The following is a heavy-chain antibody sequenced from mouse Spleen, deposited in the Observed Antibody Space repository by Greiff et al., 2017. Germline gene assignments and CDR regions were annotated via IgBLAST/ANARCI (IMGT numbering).Heavy chain of an antibody. CDR1: GYSFTSYW. Sequence: VQLKQSGTVLARPGASVKMSCKASGYSFTSYWMHWVKQRPGQGLEWIGAIYPGNSDTSYNQKFKGKAKLTAVTSASTAYMELSSLTDEDSAVYYCTRKKGYDGCPMAMDYWGQGTSVTVSS. V-gene: IGHV1-5*01. J-gene: IGHJ4*01. D-gene: IGHD2-3*01. CDR2: IYPGNSDT. CDR3: TRKKGYDGCPMAMDY.